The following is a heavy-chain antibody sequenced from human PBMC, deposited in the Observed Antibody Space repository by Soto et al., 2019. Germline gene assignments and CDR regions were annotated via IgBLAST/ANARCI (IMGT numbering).Heavy chain of an antibody. CDR1: GFTFSSYS. CDR3: ARDFLGYCSSTSCLRDYYYHGREG. D-gene: IGHD2-2*01. V-gene: IGHV3-21*01. Sequence: LRLSCTASGFTFSSYSMNWVRQAPGKGLEWVSSISSSSSYIYYADSVKCGFTISRDNSKNSLYLQMNSLRAEDTAVYYCARDFLGYCSSTSCLRDYYYHGREGWGQ. J-gene: IGHJ6*02. CDR2: ISSSSSYI.